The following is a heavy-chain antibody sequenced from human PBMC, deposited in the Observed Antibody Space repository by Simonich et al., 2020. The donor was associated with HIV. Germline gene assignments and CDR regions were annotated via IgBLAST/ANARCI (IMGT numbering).Heavy chain of an antibody. Sequence: QVQLQESGPGLVKPSQTLSLTCTVSGASARSGAYYWGWIRQPPGKGLEWIGSIYNSGRPYDNPSLKSRVTISVDTSKNQFSLKLSSVTAADTAVYYCARDPRRGGVNPYIDYWGQGTLVTVSS. V-gene: IGHV4-38-2*02. D-gene: IGHD1-1*01. CDR3: ARDPRRGGVNPYIDY. CDR1: GASARSGAYY. J-gene: IGHJ4*02. CDR2: IYNSGRP.